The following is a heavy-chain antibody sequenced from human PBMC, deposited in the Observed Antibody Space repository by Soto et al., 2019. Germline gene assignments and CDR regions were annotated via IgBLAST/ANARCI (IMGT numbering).Heavy chain of an antibody. CDR2: ISPNSGRP. V-gene: IGHV1-18*04. CDR3: VRQYYDFWTDYPDFDY. D-gene: IGHD3-3*01. CDR1: GYTFTKYD. Sequence: QVQLVQSGAEVKRPGASVKVSCKASGYTFTKYDISWVRQAPGQGLEWLGLISPNSGRPSSAQKFEGRVTMTTDTSTTTAYPELRSLRSDDTAVYYCVRQYYDFWTDYPDFDYWGQGTLVTVSS. J-gene: IGHJ4*02.